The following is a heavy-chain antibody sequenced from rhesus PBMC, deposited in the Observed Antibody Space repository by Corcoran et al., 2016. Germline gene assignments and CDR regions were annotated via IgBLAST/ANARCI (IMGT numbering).Heavy chain of an antibody. CDR1: GASVYSNSAA. D-gene: IGHD6S26*01. J-gene: IGHJ4*01. CDR3: ARAGVSAAGLDY. Sequence: QVQLQESGPGLVKPSQTLSLPCAIAGASVYSNSAAWNWIRTSPSRGLEWLGSTNYRSEWYNDYAQAGQNRRTSHPDTSKNQFSLRCNSVTPEDMAVYYCARAGVSAAGLDYWGQGVLVTVSS. CDR2: TNYRSEWYN. V-gene: IGHV6-1*01.